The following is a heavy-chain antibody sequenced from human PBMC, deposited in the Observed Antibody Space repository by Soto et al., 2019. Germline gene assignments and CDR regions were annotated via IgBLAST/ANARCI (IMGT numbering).Heavy chain of an antibody. CDR2: IYYSGST. J-gene: IGHJ4*02. D-gene: IGHD3-9*01. V-gene: IGHV4-39*01. Sequence: SETLSLTCTVSGGSISSSSYYWGWIRQPPGKGLEWIGSIYYSGSTYYNPSLKSRVTISVDTSKNQFSLKLSSVTAADTAVYYCATTRNILRYFDWLPEYYFDYWGQGTLVTVSS. CDR1: GGSISSSSYY. CDR3: ATTRNILRYFDWLPEYYFDY.